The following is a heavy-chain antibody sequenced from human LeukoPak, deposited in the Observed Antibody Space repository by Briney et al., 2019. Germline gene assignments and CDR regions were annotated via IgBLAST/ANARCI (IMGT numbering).Heavy chain of an antibody. Sequence: ASVKVSCKASGYIFDIYALIWVRQAPGQGLELMGWINTNTGNPTYAQGFTGRFVFSLDTSVSTAYLQISSLKAEDTAVYYCARDLYGSGSYWSYYMDVWGKGTTVTVSS. J-gene: IGHJ6*03. CDR3: ARDLYGSGSYWSYYMDV. D-gene: IGHD3-10*01. CDR2: INTNTGNP. V-gene: IGHV7-4-1*02. CDR1: GYIFDIYA.